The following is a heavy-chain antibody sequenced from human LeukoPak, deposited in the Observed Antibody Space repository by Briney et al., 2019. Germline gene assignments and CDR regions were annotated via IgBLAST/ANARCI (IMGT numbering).Heavy chain of an antibody. Sequence: ASVTVSCKASGYTFTGYYMHWVRQAPGQGLEWMGWINLNSVGTNYAQKFQGRVTMTRDTSISTAYMELSRLRSDDTAVYYCARDPPYGSGSGAFDIWGQGTMVTAPS. D-gene: IGHD3-10*01. CDR2: INLNSVGT. J-gene: IGHJ3*02. V-gene: IGHV1-2*02. CDR1: GYTFTGYY. CDR3: ARDPPYGSGSGAFDI.